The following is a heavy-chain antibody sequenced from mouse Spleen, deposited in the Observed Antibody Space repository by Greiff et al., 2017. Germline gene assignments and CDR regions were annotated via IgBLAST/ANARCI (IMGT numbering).Heavy chain of an antibody. CDR2: IDPETGGT. D-gene: IGHD2-2*01. V-gene: IGHV1-15*01. Sequence: QVQLQQSGAELVRPGASVTLSCKASGYTFTDYEMHWVKQTPVHGLEWIGAIDPETGGTAYNQKFKGKAILTADKSSSTAYMELRSLTSEDSAVYYCTRRRKPVRGYAMDYWGQGTSVTVSS. J-gene: IGHJ4*01. CDR3: TRRRKPVRGYAMDY. CDR1: GYTFTDYE.